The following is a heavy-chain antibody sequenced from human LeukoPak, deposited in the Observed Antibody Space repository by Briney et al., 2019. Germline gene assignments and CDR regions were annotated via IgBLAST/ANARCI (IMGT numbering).Heavy chain of an antibody. D-gene: IGHD3-10*01. CDR1: GFTFSNYW. V-gene: IGHV3-7*03. J-gene: IGHJ4*02. CDR2: IKTDGSDK. Sequence: HPGGSLRLSCAASGFTFSNYWMSWVRQAPGKGPEWVGDIKTDGSDKYYVGSVKGRFTISRDNAKNSLYLQMNSLRAEDTAVYYCARDSLIQYGSGSYWGLDYWGQGILVTVSS. CDR3: ARDSLIQYGSGSYWGLDY.